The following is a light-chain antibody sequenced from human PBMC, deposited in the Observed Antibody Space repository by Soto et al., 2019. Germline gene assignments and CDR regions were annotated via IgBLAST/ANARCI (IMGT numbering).Light chain of an antibody. CDR2: EVS. J-gene: IGLJ2*01. V-gene: IGLV2-14*01. CDR1: SSDVGRYNY. Sequence: QSALTKPASVYGSPGQSITIACTGTSSDVGRYNYVSWFQQHPGKAPKLMIFEVSTRPSGVSNRFSGSKSGNTASLTISGLQIEDEADYYCCSYTSSTSAVFGGGTKLTVL. CDR3: CSYTSSTSAV.